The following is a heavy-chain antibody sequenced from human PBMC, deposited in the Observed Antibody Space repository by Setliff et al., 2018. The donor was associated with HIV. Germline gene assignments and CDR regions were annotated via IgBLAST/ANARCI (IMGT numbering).Heavy chain of an antibody. D-gene: IGHD5-18*01. V-gene: IGHV4-31*03. CDR2: VYYTGKT. CDR1: GVSIVSGGFY. J-gene: IGHJ6*03. Sequence: SETLSLTCSVSGVSIVSGGFYLSWIRQHPGKGLKWLGTVYYTGKTYYNPSLQSRLTMSADTSKNQLYLKVTSVTAADTAVYYCAREIQFSATTYYYYYMDDWGRGTTVTVSS. CDR3: AREIQFSATTYYYYYMDD.